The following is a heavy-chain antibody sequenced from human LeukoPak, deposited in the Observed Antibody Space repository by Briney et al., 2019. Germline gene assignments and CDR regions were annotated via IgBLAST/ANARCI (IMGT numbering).Heavy chain of an antibody. V-gene: IGHV3-11*04. CDR1: GFTFSDYY. Sequence: GGSLRLSCAASGFTFSDYYMSWIRQAPGKGLEWASYTSSSGSTIYYADSVKGRFTISRDNAKNSLYLQMNSLRAEDTAVYYCARDVKTRYCSSTSCYVPFDYWGQGTLVTVSS. J-gene: IGHJ4*02. CDR3: ARDVKTRYCSSTSCYVPFDY. CDR2: TSSSGSTI. D-gene: IGHD2-2*01.